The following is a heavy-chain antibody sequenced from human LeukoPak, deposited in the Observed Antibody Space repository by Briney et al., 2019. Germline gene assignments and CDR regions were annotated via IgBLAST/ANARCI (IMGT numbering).Heavy chain of an antibody. D-gene: IGHD2-8*02. V-gene: IGHV3-74*01. J-gene: IGHJ3*02. CDR1: VFSLTIYW. CDR2: IYSEGSGT. CDR3: VKGLVGYGGLIGAFDI. Sequence: GGSLRLSCAASVFSLTIYWMDWVRHAPGGGRVWVSRIYSEGSGTSYADSVKGRFTISRDNAKNSLYMQMNSLRAENTALYYCVKGLVGYGGLIGAFDIWGQETMVTVSS.